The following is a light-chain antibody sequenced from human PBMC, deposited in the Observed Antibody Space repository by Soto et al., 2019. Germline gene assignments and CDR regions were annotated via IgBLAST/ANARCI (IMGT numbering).Light chain of an antibody. CDR1: SSNIGAGYD. J-gene: IGLJ2*01. Sequence: QSVLTQPTSMSGAPGQRDTISCTGSSSNIGAGYDVHWYQQLPGTPHKLLIYLNNHRPSGVPDRVSGSKSGTSASLAITGLRADDEAVYYCQSSDNSLPGLVSFGGGTKLTVL. V-gene: IGLV1-40*01. CDR2: LNN. CDR3: QSSDNSLPGLVS.